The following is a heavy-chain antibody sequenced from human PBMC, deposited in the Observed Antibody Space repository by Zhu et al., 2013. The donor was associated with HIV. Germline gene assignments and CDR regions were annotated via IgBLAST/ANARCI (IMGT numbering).Heavy chain of an antibody. V-gene: IGHV1-2*02. D-gene: IGHD1-26*01. Sequence: QVQLVQSGAEVKKPGASLNVSCKTSGYTFTGHYVHWVRQAPGQGLEWIGGINTNSGGTNPAQKFQGRVTMTRDTSINTAYMELTRLTSDDTATYFCARGGIVGASLFDYWGQGTLVTVSS. CDR1: GYTFTGHY. CDR3: ARGGIVGASLFDY. J-gene: IGHJ4*02. CDR2: INTNSGGT.